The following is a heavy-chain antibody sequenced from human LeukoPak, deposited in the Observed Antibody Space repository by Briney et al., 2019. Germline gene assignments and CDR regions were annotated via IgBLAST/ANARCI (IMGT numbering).Heavy chain of an antibody. J-gene: IGHJ4*02. Sequence: GASVKVSCKASGYTFTSYDLNWVRQATGQGLEWMGWMNANSGNTGYAQKFQGRVTMTRNTSISTAYMELSSLTSEDTAVYYCARRIRGAPTDYWGQGTLVTVSS. V-gene: IGHV1-8*01. D-gene: IGHD3-10*01. CDR2: MNANSGNT. CDR1: GYTFTSYD. CDR3: ARRIRGAPTDY.